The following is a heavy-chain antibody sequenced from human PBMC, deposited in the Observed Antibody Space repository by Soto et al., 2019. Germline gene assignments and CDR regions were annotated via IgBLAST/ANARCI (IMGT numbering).Heavy chain of an antibody. CDR1: GFTFKNYA. V-gene: IGHV3-30-3*01. D-gene: IGHD2-2*02. Sequence: QVQLVESGGGVVQPGRSLRLSCAASGFTFKNYAMHWVRQAPGKGLEWVAVISYDGSIEFYADSVKGRFTISRDDFKNTMFLQMGSLRVEDTAVYYCAREGRGKKAGYNGLVSLGYWGQGTLVTVSS. J-gene: IGHJ4*02. CDR3: AREGRGKKAGYNGLVSLGY. CDR2: ISYDGSIE.